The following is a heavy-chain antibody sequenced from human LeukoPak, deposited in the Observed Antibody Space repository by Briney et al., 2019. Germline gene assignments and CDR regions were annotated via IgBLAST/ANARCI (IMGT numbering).Heavy chain of an antibody. V-gene: IGHV1-2*02. CDR1: GYTLTGYY. CDR2: VNPNRGGT. J-gene: IGHJ5*02. Sequence: GGSVKGSCKASGYTLTGYYLHWGGQAPGQGLEWMGWVNPNRGGTNYAQKFQGRVTMTRDTSISTAYMELSRLRSDDTAVYYCARDRKMGGNWNQKQPLWFDPWGQGTLVTVSS. D-gene: IGHD1-20*01. CDR3: ARDRKMGGNWNQKQPLWFDP.